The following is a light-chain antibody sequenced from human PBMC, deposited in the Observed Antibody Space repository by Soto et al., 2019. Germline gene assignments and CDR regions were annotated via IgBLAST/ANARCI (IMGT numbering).Light chain of an antibody. V-gene: IGLV2-14*03. J-gene: IGLJ2*01. Sequence: QSARTQPASVSGSPGQSITISCTGTSSDVGGYNYVSWYQHHPDKAPKLMIYDVNNRPSGVSNRFSGSKSGNTASLTISGLQAEDEAAYYCSSYTSSSTRLVFGGGTKLTVL. CDR3: SSYTSSSTRLV. CDR2: DVN. CDR1: SSDVGGYNY.